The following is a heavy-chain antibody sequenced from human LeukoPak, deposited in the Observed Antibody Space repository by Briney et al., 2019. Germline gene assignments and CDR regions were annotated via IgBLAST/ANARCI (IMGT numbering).Heavy chain of an antibody. D-gene: IGHD5-24*01. J-gene: IGHJ4*02. CDR1: GFTFTNHA. CDR2: LSDSGAST. CDR3: ARTPNRDGYSHIDF. Sequence: PGGSLRLSCAASGFTFTNHAMAWVRLAPGKGLEWVSTLSDSGASTYYADSVKGRFTISRDNSRNTMYLQMDSLRADDPGVYFCARTPNRDGYSHIDFWGQGALVTVSS. V-gene: IGHV3-23*01.